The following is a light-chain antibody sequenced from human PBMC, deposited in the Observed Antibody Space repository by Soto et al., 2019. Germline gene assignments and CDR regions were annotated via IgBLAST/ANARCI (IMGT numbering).Light chain of an antibody. V-gene: IGKV3-15*01. CDR3: QQYNNWPWT. CDR1: QSVSSN. Sequence: EMVLTQSPATLSVSPGERATLSCRASQSVSSNLAWYQQKPGQAPRLLIYGAFTRATGFSARFSGSGSGTEFTLTISSLQSEDFAVYFCQQYNNWPWTCGQGTKVEIK. J-gene: IGKJ1*01. CDR2: GAF.